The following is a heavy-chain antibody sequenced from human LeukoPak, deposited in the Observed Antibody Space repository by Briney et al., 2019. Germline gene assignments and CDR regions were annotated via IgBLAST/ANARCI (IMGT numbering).Heavy chain of an antibody. D-gene: IGHD3-10*01. J-gene: IGHJ1*01. CDR1: GFTFRSHA. CDR2: IYENGGTT. Sequence: GGSLRLSCVGSGFTFRSHAMSWVRQAPEKGLEFVSGIYENGGTTYYADSVKGRISISRDNSKNTLYLQMNSLRAEDTAVYFCASRENNYGLGDWGQGTLVTVSS. V-gene: IGHV3-23*01. CDR3: ASRENNYGLGD.